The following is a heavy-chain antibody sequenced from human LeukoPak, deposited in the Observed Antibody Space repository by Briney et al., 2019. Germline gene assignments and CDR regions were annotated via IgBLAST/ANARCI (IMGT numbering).Heavy chain of an antibody. D-gene: IGHD6-19*01. CDR1: GYTFTNYG. J-gene: IGHJ3*02. Sequence: ASVKVSCKASGYTFTNYGISWVRQAPGQGLEWMGWISIYNGNTDYAQKLRGRVTMTTDTSTSTAYMELRSLRSDDTAVYYCARDQKQWLADAFDIWGQGTMVTVSS. V-gene: IGHV1-18*01. CDR3: ARDQKQWLADAFDI. CDR2: ISIYNGNT.